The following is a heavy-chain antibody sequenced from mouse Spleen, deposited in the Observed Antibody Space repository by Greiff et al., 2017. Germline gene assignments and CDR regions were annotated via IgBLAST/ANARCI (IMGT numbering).Heavy chain of an antibody. D-gene: IGHD2-1*01. CDR2: ISYSGST. J-gene: IGHJ3*01. V-gene: IGHV3-1*01. CDR3: ASNGNYPAWFAY. CDR1: GYSITSGYD. Sequence: EVQRVESGPGMVKPSQSLSLTCTVTGYSITSGYDWHWIRHFPGNKLEWMGYISYSGSTNYNPSLKSRISITHDTSKNHFFLKLNSVTTEDTATYYCASNGNYPAWFAYWGQGTLVTVSA.